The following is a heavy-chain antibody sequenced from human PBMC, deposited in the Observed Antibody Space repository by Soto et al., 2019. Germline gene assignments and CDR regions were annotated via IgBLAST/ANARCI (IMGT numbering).Heavy chain of an antibody. J-gene: IGHJ3*02. CDR2: IWYDGSNK. CDR1: GFTFSSYG. V-gene: IGHV3-33*01. CDR3: ARDLNYYDSSGYYRSHAFDI. D-gene: IGHD3-22*01. Sequence: GGSLRLSCAASGFTFSSYGMHWVRQAPGKGLEWVAVIWYDGSNKYYADSVKGRFTISRDNSKNTLYLQMNSLRAEDTAVYYCARDLNYYDSSGYYRSHAFDIWGQGTMVTVSS.